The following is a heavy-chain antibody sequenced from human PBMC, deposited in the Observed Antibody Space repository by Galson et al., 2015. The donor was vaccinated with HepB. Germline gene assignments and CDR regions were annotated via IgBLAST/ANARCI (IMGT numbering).Heavy chain of an antibody. CDR2: IYYSGST. V-gene: IGHV4-59*01. CDR1: GGSISSYY. D-gene: IGHD6-19*01. Sequence: SETLSLTCTVFGGSISSYYWSWIRQPPGKGLEWIGYIYYSGSTNYNPSLKSRVTISVDTSKNQFSLKLSSVTAADTAVYYCAREADWYFDLWGRGTLVTVSS. J-gene: IGHJ2*01. CDR3: AREADWYFDL.